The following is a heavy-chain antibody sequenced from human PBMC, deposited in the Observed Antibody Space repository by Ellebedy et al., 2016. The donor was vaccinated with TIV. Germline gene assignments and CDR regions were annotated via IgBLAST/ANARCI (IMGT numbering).Heavy chain of an antibody. CDR1: GFTFSSYW. CDR2: INSDGSST. CDR3: ARVDYYGSGRHWFDP. D-gene: IGHD3-10*01. V-gene: IGHV3-74*01. Sequence: GESLKISCAASGFTFSSYWMHWVRQAPGKGLVWVSRINSDGSSTSYADSVKGRFTISRDNAKNTLYLQMNSLRAEDTAVYYCARVDYYGSGRHWFDPWGQGTLVTVSS. J-gene: IGHJ5*02.